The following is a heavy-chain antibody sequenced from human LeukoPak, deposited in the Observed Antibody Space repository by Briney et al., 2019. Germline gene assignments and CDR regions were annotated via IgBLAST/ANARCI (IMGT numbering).Heavy chain of an antibody. CDR2: IYYSGST. D-gene: IGHD2-21*02. J-gene: IGHJ2*01. CDR3: ARAVVVVTASGSRYFDV. V-gene: IGHV4-61*01. Sequence: SETLSLTCTVSGGSVSSGNYYWSWIRQPPGKGLEWIGYIYYSGSTNYNPSLKSRVTISIDTSKNQFSLKLSSVTAADTAVYYCARAVVVVTASGSRYFDVWGRGTLVTVSS. CDR1: GGSVSSGNYY.